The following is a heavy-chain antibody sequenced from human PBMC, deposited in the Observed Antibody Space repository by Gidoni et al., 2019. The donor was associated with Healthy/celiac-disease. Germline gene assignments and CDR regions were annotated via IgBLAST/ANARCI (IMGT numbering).Heavy chain of an antibody. J-gene: IGHJ6*04. CDR2: ISGSGGST. CDR3: AKGDCSSTSCYGLFYYYYYGMDV. V-gene: IGHV3-23*01. D-gene: IGHD2-2*01. Sequence: EVQLLESGGGLVQPGGSLRLSCAASGFTFSSYAMRWVRKAPGKGREWVSAISGSGGSTYYADSVKGRFTISRDNSKNTLYLQMNSLRAEDTAVYYCAKGDCSSTSCYGLFYYYYYGMDVWGKGTTVTVSS. CDR1: GFTFSSYA.